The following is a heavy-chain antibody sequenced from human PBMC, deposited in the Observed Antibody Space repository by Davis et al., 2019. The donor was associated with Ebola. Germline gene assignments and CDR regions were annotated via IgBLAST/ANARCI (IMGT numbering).Heavy chain of an antibody. CDR1: GFTFSSYS. CDR3: ARDYYNPYYYYGMDV. J-gene: IGHJ6*02. V-gene: IGHV3-48*02. Sequence: PGGSLRLSCAASGFTFSSYSMNWVRQAPGKGLEWVSYISSSSSTIYYADSVKGRFTISRDNAKNSLYLQMNSLRDEDTAVYYCARDYYNPYYYYGMDVWGQGTTVTVSS. CDR2: ISSSSSTI. D-gene: IGHD1-14*01.